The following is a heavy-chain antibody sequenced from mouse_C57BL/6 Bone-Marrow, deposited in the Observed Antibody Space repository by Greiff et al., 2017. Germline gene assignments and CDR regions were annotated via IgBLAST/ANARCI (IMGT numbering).Heavy chain of an antibody. CDR1: GFTFKSYW. CDR3: ARDSNYAMDY. Sequence: QVQLQQSGAELVKPGASVKMSCTASGFTFKSYWITWVKQRPGQGLEWIGDIYPGSGNTNYTEKFKSKATLTVDTTSSTAYMQLSSLTSEDSAVYYCARDSNYAMDYWGQGTSVTVSS. J-gene: IGHJ4*01. CDR2: IYPGSGNT. V-gene: IGHV1-55*01. D-gene: IGHD2-5*01.